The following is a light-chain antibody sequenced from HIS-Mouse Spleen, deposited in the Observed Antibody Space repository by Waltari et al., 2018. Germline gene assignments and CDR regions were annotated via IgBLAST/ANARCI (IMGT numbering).Light chain of an antibody. Sequence: DIVLTQSPATLSLSPGERATLSCRASQSVSSYLDWYQQKPGQAPRLLIYDASTRATGIPARLSGSGSGTDFTRTISSLEPEDFAVYYCQQRSNRTWTFGQGTKVEIK. CDR3: QQRSNRTWT. CDR2: DAS. V-gene: IGKV3-11*01. J-gene: IGKJ1*01. CDR1: QSVSSY.